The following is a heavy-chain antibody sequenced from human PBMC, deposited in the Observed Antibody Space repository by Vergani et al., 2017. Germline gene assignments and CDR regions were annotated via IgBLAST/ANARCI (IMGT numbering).Heavy chain of an antibody. V-gene: IGHV3-66*02. D-gene: IGHD3-9*01. CDR3: ARDLRGSDYDILTGYTNYYYYGMDV. CDR1: GFTVSSNY. Sequence: EVQLVESGGGLVQPGGSLRLSCAASGFTVSSNYMSWVRQAPGKGLEWVSVIYSGGSTYYADSVKGRFTISRDNSKNTLYLQMNSLRAEDTAVYYCARDLRGSDYDILTGYTNYYYYGMDVWGQGTTVTVSS. J-gene: IGHJ6*02. CDR2: IYSGGST.